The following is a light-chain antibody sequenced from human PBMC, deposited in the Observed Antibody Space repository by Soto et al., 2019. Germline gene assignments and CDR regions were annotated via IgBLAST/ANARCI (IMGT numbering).Light chain of an antibody. CDR2: GAS. J-gene: IGKJ1*01. CDR3: QQYNNWPWT. Sequence: EIVMTQSPATVSVSPLEIATLSCMASQSVSSNLAWYQQKPGQAPRLLIYGASTRATGIPARFSGSGSGTEFTLTISSLQPEDFAVYYCQQYNNWPWTFGQGTKVDIK. V-gene: IGKV3-15*01. CDR1: QSVSSN.